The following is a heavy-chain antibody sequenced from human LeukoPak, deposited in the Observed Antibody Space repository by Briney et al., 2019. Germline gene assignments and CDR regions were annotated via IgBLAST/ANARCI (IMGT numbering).Heavy chain of an antibody. CDR1: GFTFSSYA. Sequence: GGSLRLSCTASGFTFSSYAMSWVRQAPGKGLAWVSAISGSAYSTYYADSVKGHFTISRDNSKNTLYLQMNSLRAEDTAVYYCAKETVAAPPIDYWGQGTLVTVSS. V-gene: IGHV3-23*01. CDR2: ISGSAYST. J-gene: IGHJ4*02. D-gene: IGHD6-19*01. CDR3: AKETVAAPPIDY.